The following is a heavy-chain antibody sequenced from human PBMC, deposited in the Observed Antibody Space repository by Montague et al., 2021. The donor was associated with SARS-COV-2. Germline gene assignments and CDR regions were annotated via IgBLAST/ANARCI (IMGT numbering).Heavy chain of an antibody. D-gene: IGHD6-19*01. CDR2: ISGGGDMT. Sequence: SLRLSCAASGFTFSSYGMFWVRQTPGKGLEWVSAISGGGDMTYYXDSVKGRFTISRDNSKNTLYLQMNTLRAEDTAVYFCAKKTIAVPGSPHFDSWGREPWSPSPQ. V-gene: IGHV3-23*01. J-gene: IGHJ4*02. CDR3: AKKTIAVPGSPHFDS. CDR1: GFTFSSYG.